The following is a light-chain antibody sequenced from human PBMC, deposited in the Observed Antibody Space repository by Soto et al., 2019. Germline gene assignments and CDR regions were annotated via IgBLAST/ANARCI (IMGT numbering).Light chain of an antibody. V-gene: IGKV3-11*01. CDR3: QQRSNWPLT. CDR1: QSVSSY. CDR2: DAS. J-gene: IGKJ4*01. Sequence: EIVLTQSPATLSLSPGEIATLSCRASQSVSSYLAWYQQKPGQAPRLLIYDASNRATCIPARFSGSGSGTDFTLTISSLEPEDFAVYYCQQRSNWPLTFGGGTKVEIK.